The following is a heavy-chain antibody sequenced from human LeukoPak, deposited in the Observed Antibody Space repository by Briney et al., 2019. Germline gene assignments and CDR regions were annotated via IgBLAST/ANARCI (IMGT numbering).Heavy chain of an antibody. V-gene: IGHV3-30*02. CDR2: IRYDGSNK. J-gene: IGHJ3*02. Sequence: GGSLRLSCAASGFTFSSLPMHWVRQAPGKGLEWVAFIRYDGSNKYYADSVKGRFTISRDNSKNTLYLQMNSLRAEDTAVYYCAKDFVPAAVRDAFDIWGQGTMVTVSS. CDR3: AKDFVPAAVRDAFDI. CDR1: GFTFSSLP. D-gene: IGHD2-2*02.